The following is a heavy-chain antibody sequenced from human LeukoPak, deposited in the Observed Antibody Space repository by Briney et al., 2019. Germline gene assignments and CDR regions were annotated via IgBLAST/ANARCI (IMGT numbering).Heavy chain of an antibody. V-gene: IGHV3-48*04. Sequence: PGGSLRLSCAASGFTFSSYSMNWVRQAPGKGLEWVPYISSSSSTIYYADSVKGRFTISRDNAKNSLYLQMNSLRAEDTAVYYCARDWSSGHYQGDYWGQGTLVTVSS. D-gene: IGHD3-22*01. CDR1: GFTFSSYS. CDR3: ARDWSSGHYQGDY. J-gene: IGHJ4*02. CDR2: ISSSSSTI.